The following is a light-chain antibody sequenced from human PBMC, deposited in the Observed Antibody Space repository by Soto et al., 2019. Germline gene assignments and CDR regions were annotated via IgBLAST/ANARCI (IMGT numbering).Light chain of an antibody. CDR2: DVS. J-gene: IGLJ3*02. V-gene: IGLV2-14*03. Sequence: QSALTQPASVSGSPGQSITISCTGTSSDVGAYNPVSWYQQHPGRAPKLFIFDVSDRPSGVSNRFSGSKSGNTASLTISGLQAEDEAFYYCSSYTNTSTLVFGGGTKVTVL. CDR3: SSYTNTSTLV. CDR1: SSDVGAYNP.